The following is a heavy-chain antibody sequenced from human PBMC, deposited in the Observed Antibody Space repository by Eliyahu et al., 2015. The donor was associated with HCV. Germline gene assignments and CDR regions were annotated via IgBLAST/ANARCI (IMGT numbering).Heavy chain of an antibody. CDR1: GFTFSSDW. V-gene: IGHV3-74*03. Sequence: EVQLVESGGDLVQPGGSLRLSCAASGFTFSSDWMHWVRQGPGKGLVWLSRINPDGSTATYADSVKGRFTISRDNAKNTLYLQMNSLRAEDTSVYYCVRRGYTGMDVWGQGTTVTVSS. CDR2: INPDGSTA. D-gene: IGHD3-16*02. CDR3: VRRGYTGMDV. J-gene: IGHJ6*02.